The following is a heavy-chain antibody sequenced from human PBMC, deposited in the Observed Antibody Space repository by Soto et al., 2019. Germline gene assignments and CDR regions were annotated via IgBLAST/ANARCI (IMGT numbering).Heavy chain of an antibody. CDR1: GDSITNNS. D-gene: IGHD3-10*01. CDR3: ARHYGSGTYPLDY. V-gene: IGHV4-59*08. J-gene: IGHJ4*02. Sequence: QVQLQEWGQGLLRPSETLSLPCPVSGDSITNNSWAWIRQPPEKGLEWIAYIYNRGTTNYNPSLTSRATISEDTSKNQFSLKLTSVTAADTALYYCARHYGSGTYPLDYWGQGTLVTVSS. CDR2: IYNRGTT.